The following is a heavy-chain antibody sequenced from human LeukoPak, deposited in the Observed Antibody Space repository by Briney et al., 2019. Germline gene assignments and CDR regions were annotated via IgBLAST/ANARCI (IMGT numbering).Heavy chain of an antibody. CDR3: AREAEITRFDY. Sequence: SQPLSLTCGISEYSVSTKSVAWNWIRQSPSRGLEWLGRTSYRSKWYNDYAVSVKSRITITPDTTNKQFSLQRTSSTPEDKAVYFCAREAEITRFDYWGQGTLVTVSS. D-gene: IGHD5-24*01. CDR2: TSYRSKWYN. J-gene: IGHJ4*02. V-gene: IGHV6-1*01. CDR1: EYSVSTKSVA.